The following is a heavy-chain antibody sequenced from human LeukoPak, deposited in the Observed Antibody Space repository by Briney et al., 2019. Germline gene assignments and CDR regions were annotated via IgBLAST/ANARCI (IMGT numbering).Heavy chain of an antibody. J-gene: IGHJ4*02. CDR3: ARGDYVDY. Sequence: GGSLRLSCAASGFTVTENHITSVRQAPGKGLEWVSVIYSGGSTYYADSVKGRFTISRDNSKNTLYLQMSSLRAEDTAVYYCARGDYVDYWGQGTLVTVSS. CDR1: GFTVTENH. V-gene: IGHV3-66*01. CDR2: IYSGGST.